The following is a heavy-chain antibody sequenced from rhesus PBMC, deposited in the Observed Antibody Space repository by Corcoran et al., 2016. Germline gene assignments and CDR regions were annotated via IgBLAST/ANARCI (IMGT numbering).Heavy chain of an antibody. V-gene: IGHV4-127*01. D-gene: IGHD2-33*01. CDR3: ARVAVAVDY. CDR2: IGGSSGST. CDR1: GYSISSGYG. J-gene: IGHJ4*01. Sequence: QVQLQESGPGLVKPSETLSLTCAVSGYSISSGYGWRCIRQPPGKGLELIGYIGGSSGSTNYNPSLKSRVTISKDTYKNQFSLKLSSVTAADTAVYYCARVAVAVDYWGQGVLVTVSS.